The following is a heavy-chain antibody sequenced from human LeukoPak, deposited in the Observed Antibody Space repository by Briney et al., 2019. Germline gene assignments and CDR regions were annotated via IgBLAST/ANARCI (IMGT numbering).Heavy chain of an antibody. CDR2: IGGSGGST. V-gene: IGHV3-23*01. CDR1: EFTFSSYG. Sequence: GGSLRLSCAASEFTFSSYGMSWVRQAPGKGLEWVSSIGGSGGSTQYADSVQGRFAISRDYSRNTVYLQMNSLRAEDTAVYYCVRESGFGELFPYAFDIWGQGTVVTVSS. D-gene: IGHD3-10*01. J-gene: IGHJ3*02. CDR3: VRESGFGELFPYAFDI.